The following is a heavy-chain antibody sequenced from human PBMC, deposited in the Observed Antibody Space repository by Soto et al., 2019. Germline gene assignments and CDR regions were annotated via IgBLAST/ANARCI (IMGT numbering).Heavy chain of an antibody. Sequence: SETLSLTCTVSVDSISTYYWSWIRRPAGKGLEWIGRIDASGNTNYNPSLKSRVTMSADTSKKQFSLKLTSVTAADTAVYYCARYSNNWFQTEGMDVWGQGTTVTVSS. CDR1: VDSISTYY. CDR3: ARYSNNWFQTEGMDV. CDR2: IDASGNT. J-gene: IGHJ6*02. D-gene: IGHD1-20*01. V-gene: IGHV4-4*07.